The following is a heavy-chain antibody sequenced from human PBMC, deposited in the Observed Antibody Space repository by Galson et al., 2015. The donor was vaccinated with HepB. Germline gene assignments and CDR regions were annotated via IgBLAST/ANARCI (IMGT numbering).Heavy chain of an antibody. CDR2: IRTKVNSYAT. J-gene: IGHJ6*03. V-gene: IGHV3-73*01. D-gene: IGHD2-21*01. Sequence: SLRLSCAASGFTFSASAMEWVRQAPGKGLEWLGRIRTKVNSYATAYGESVRGRFTISRDDSKDTAYLQLNSLKTEDTAIYYCTRLPETYCGYSSCSYYLYYYMDVWGKGTTVTVSS. CDR1: GFTFSASA. CDR3: TRLPETYCGYSSCSYYLYYYMDV.